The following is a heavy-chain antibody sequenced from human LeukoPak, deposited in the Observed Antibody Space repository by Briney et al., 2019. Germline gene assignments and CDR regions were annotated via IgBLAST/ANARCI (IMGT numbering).Heavy chain of an antibody. Sequence: GGSLRLSCAASGFTFSSYWMSWVRQAPGKGLEWVANIKQDGSEKYYVDSVKGRFTISRDNAKNSLYLQMNSLRAEDTAVYYCARGSTTVTARGYSDYWGQGTLVTVSS. CDR1: GFTFSSYW. D-gene: IGHD4-17*01. CDR3: ARGSTTVTARGYSDY. J-gene: IGHJ4*02. V-gene: IGHV3-7*01. CDR2: IKQDGSEK.